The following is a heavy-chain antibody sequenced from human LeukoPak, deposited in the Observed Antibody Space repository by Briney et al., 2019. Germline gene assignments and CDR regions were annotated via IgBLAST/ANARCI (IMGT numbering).Heavy chain of an antibody. Sequence: GGSLRLSCTGSGSTFSNTWMNWVRQAPGKGLEWVGRIKSEVDGGTTYYAAPVKGRFIISRDDSRNTVSLLMNGLKTEDTGVYYCSDYGDYRWGQGTLVIVSS. V-gene: IGHV3-15*07. CDR3: SDYGDYR. D-gene: IGHD4-17*01. CDR2: IKSEVDGGTT. CDR1: GSTFSNTW. J-gene: IGHJ5*02.